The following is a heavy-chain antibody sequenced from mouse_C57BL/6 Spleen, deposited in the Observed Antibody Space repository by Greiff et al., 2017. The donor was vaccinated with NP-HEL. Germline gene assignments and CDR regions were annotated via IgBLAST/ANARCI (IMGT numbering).Heavy chain of an antibody. CDR1: GYTFTDYE. CDR3: TRGRNNYVFAY. Sequence: VKLMESGAELVRPGASVTLSCKASGYTFTDYEMHWVKQTPVHGLEWIGAIDPETGGTAYNQKFKGKAILTADKSSSTAYMELRSLTSEDSAVYYCTRGRNNYVFAYWGQGTLVTVSA. J-gene: IGHJ3*01. D-gene: IGHD5-1-1*01. CDR2: IDPETGGT. V-gene: IGHV1-15*01.